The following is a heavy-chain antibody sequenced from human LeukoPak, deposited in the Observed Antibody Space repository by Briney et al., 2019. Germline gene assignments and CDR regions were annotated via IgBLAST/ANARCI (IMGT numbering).Heavy chain of an antibody. CDR2: IYYSGST. CDR1: GGSISSYY. CDR3: ARGANYYDSSYAFDI. D-gene: IGHD3-22*01. Sequence: SETLSLTCTVSGGSISSYYWSWIRQPPGKGLEWIGYIYYSGSTNYNPSLKSRVTISVDTSKNQFSLKLSSVAAADTAVYYCARGANYYDSSYAFDIWGQGTMVTVSS. J-gene: IGHJ3*02. V-gene: IGHV4-59*01.